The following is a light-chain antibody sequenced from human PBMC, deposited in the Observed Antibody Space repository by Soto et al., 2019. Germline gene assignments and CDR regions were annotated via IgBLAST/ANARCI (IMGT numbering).Light chain of an antibody. Sequence: EIVLTQSPATLSLSPGERATLSCRASQSVSSYLAWSQQQPGQAPRLLIYDASNRATGFPARFSGSGSGTDFTLTIIIREPEEFAVSDCHQRSNWPFTYGPGTKV. V-gene: IGKV3-11*01. CDR1: QSVSSY. CDR3: HQRSNWPFT. CDR2: DAS. J-gene: IGKJ3*01.